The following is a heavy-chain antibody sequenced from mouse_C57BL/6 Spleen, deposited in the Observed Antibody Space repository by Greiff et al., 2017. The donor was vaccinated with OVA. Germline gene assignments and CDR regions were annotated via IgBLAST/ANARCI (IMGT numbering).Heavy chain of an antibody. V-gene: IGHV3-6*01. CDR1: GYSITSGYY. J-gene: IGHJ4*01. D-gene: IGHD2-3*01. CDR3: AREGLLLAMDY. CDR2: ISYDGSN. Sequence: EVKLVESGPGLVKPSQSLSLTCSVTGYSITSGYYWNWIRQFPGNKLEWMGYISYDGSNNYNPSLKNRISITRDTSKNQFFLKLNSVTTEDTATYYCAREGLLLAMDYWGQGTSVTVSS.